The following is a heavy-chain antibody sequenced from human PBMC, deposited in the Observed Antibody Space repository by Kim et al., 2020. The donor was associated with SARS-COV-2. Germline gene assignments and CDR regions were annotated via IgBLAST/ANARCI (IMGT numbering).Heavy chain of an antibody. CDR2: IYYSGST. Sequence: SETLSLTCTVSGGSISSSSYYWGWIRQPPGKGLEWIGSIYYSGSTYYNPSLKSRVTISVDTSKNQFSLKLSSVTAADTAVYYCVDSSGYYPQPFDYWGQGTLVTVSS. V-gene: IGHV4-39*01. D-gene: IGHD3-22*01. CDR1: GGSISSSSYY. J-gene: IGHJ4*02. CDR3: VDSSGYYPQPFDY.